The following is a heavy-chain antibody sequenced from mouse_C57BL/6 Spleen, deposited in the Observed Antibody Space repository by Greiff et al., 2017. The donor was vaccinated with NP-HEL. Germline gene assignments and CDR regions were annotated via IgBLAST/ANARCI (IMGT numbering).Heavy chain of an antibody. CDR1: GYAFSSSW. CDR2: IYPGDGDT. J-gene: IGHJ4*01. V-gene: IGHV1-82*01. CDR3: ARGGYGSSFMDY. Sequence: VQVVESGPELVKPGASVKISCKASGYAFSSSWMNWVKQRPGTGLEWIGRIYPGDGDTNYNGKFKGKATLTADKSSSTAYMQLSSLTSEDSAVYFCARGGYGSSFMDYWGQGTSVTVSS. D-gene: IGHD1-1*01.